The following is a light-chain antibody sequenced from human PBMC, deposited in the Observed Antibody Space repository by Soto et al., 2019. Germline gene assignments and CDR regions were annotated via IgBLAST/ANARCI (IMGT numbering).Light chain of an antibody. J-gene: IGKJ2*01. Sequence: EIVMTQSPATLSVSPGERATLSCRASQSVRSNLAWYQQKLGQAPRLLIYGASTRATGIPARFSGSGSGTECTRTISSLQSEEFAIFYCQQYKDWPRTFGQGTKL. V-gene: IGKV3-15*01. CDR3: QQYKDWPRT. CDR1: QSVRSN. CDR2: GAS.